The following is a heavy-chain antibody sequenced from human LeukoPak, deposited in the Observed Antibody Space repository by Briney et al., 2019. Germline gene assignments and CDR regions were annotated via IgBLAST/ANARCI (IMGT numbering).Heavy chain of an antibody. CDR1: GYTFTSYG. Sequence: GASVKVSCKASGYTFTSYGISWVRQAPGQGLEWMGWISAYNGNTNYAQKLQGRVTMTTDTSTSTAYMELRSLRSDDTAVYYCARDGPREQWLVERWFDPWGQGTLVTVSS. D-gene: IGHD6-19*01. CDR2: ISAYNGNT. CDR3: ARDGPREQWLVERWFDP. V-gene: IGHV1-18*01. J-gene: IGHJ5*02.